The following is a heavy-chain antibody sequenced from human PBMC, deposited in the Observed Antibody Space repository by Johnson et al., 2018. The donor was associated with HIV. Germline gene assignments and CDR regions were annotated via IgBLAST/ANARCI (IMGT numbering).Heavy chain of an antibody. CDR2: ISGSGSTL. CDR1: GFVFSSYA. V-gene: IGHV3-48*03. D-gene: IGHD1-26*01. CDR3: AKAELVGALEGGAFDI. J-gene: IGHJ3*02. Sequence: VQLVESGGGVVQPGRSLRLSCAASGFVFSSYAMHWVRQAPGKGLEWVSYISGSGSTLYYADSVKGRFTISRDNAKNSLYLQMNSLRAEDTAVYYCAKAELVGALEGGAFDIWGQGTMVTVSS.